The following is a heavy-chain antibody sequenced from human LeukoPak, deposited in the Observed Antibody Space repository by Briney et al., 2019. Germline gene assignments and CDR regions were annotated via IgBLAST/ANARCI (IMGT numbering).Heavy chain of an antibody. CDR2: ISGSGGST. Sequence: GGSLRLSCARSGFTFRSYAMSWVRQAPGKGLEWVSAISGSGGSTYHADSVKGRFTISRDNSKNTVYLQMNSLRAEHTAVYYCAKVTPPITMIRDFQHWGQGTLVTVSS. D-gene: IGHD3-10*01. CDR3: AKVTPPITMIRDFQH. J-gene: IGHJ1*01. CDR1: GFTFRSYA. V-gene: IGHV3-23*01.